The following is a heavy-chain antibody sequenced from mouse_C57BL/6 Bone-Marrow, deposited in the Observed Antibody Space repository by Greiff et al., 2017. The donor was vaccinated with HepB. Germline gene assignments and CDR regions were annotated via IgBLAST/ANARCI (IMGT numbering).Heavy chain of an antibody. CDR3: ARDFYYYGSSAMDY. V-gene: IGHV5-16*01. J-gene: IGHJ4*01. D-gene: IGHD1-1*01. CDR2: INYDGSST. Sequence: DVKLVESEGGLVQPGSSMKLSCTASGFTFSDYYMAWVRQVPEKGLEWVANINYDGSSTYYLDSLKSRFIISRDNAKNILYLQMSSLKSEDTATYYCARDFYYYGSSAMDYWGQGTSVTVSS. CDR1: GFTFSDYY.